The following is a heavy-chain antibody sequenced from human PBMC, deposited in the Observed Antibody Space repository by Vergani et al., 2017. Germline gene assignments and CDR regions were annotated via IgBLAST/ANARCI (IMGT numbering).Heavy chain of an antibody. CDR3: ARYPARGAAAVH. Sequence: QVQLQESGPGLVKPSETLSLTCTVSGRSISSYYWSWIRQPPGKGLEWIGYIYYSGSTNYNPSLKSRVTISVDTSKNQFSLKLSSVTAADTAVYYCARYPARGAAAVHWGQGTLVTVSS. CDR1: GRSISSYY. J-gene: IGHJ4*02. CDR2: IYYSGST. D-gene: IGHD6-13*01. V-gene: IGHV4-59*01.